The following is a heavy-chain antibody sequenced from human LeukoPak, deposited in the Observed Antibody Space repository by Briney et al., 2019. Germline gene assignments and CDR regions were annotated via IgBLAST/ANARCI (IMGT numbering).Heavy chain of an antibody. CDR3: ARVYGSGSYSYYGMDV. Sequence: ASVKVSCKASGYTFTSYAMHWVRQAPGQRLEWMGWINAGNGNTKYSQKFQGRVTITRDTSASTAYMELSSLRSEDTVVYYCARVYGSGSYSYYGMDVWGQGTTVTVSS. J-gene: IGHJ6*02. V-gene: IGHV1-3*01. CDR1: GYTFTSYA. CDR2: INAGNGNT. D-gene: IGHD3-10*01.